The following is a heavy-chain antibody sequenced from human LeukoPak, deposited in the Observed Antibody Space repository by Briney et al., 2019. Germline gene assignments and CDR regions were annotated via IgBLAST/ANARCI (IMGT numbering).Heavy chain of an antibody. CDR2: IYHTGNT. J-gene: IGHJ6*03. Sequence: PGGSLRLSCAASGFTFSSYAMSWVRQAPGKGLEWIGSIYHTGNTYYNPSLRSRATISVDTSKNHFSLKLNSVTAADTAVYYCARGTVYSRSPLEYYYYMDVWGKGATVTVSS. V-gene: IGHV4-38-2*01. CDR3: ARGTVYSRSPLEYYYYMDV. CDR1: GFTFSSYA. D-gene: IGHD6-13*01.